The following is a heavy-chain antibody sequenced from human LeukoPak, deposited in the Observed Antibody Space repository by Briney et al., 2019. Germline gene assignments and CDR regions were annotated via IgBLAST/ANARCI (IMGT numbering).Heavy chain of an antibody. J-gene: IGHJ4*02. CDR1: GGSISSSSYY. CDR3: ARTGWSSGWYDY. Sequence: SETLSLTCTVSGGSISSSSYYWGWIRQPPGKGLEWIGEINHSGSTNYNPSLKSRVTISVDTSKNQFSLKLSSVTAADTAVYYCARTGWSSGWYDYWGQGTLATVSS. CDR2: INHSGST. D-gene: IGHD6-19*01. V-gene: IGHV4-39*07.